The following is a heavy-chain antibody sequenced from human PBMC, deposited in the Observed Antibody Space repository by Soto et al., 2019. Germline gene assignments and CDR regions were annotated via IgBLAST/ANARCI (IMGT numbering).Heavy chain of an antibody. CDR3: ARVLRYVDWLGSFDY. J-gene: IGHJ4*02. Sequence: QVQLVESGGGVVQPGRSLRLSCAASGFTFSSYAMHWVRQAPGKGLEWVAVISYDGSNKYYADSVKGRFTISRDNSKNRLYRQMNSLGAEDTAVYYCARVLRYVDWLGSFDYCGQGTLVTVSS. D-gene: IGHD3-9*01. V-gene: IGHV3-30*14. CDR2: ISYDGSNK. CDR1: GFTFSSYA.